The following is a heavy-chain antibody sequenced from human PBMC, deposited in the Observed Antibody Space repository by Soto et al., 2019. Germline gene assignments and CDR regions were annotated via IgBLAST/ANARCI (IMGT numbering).Heavy chain of an antibody. V-gene: IGHV3-23*01. J-gene: IGHJ4*02. D-gene: IGHD3-10*01. CDR1: GFTFNNYA. Sequence: VQLLESGGGLVQPGGSLRLSCAASGFTFNNYAMNWVRQAPGKGLEWVSAIRTSGGFTYYADSVKGRFTISRDNSKNTLYLHMNSLRAEDTALYYCAKDYFGTKGPYFFDYWGQGTLVTVSS. CDR3: AKDYFGTKGPYFFDY. CDR2: IRTSGGFT.